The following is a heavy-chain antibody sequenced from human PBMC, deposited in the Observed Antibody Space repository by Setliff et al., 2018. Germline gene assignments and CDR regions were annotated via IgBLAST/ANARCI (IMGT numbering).Heavy chain of an antibody. J-gene: IGHJ4*02. CDR1: GFGFTTFG. CDR2: IGPYSGKT. CDR3: ARGRGPDIVVTIPGDY. Sequence: ASVKVSCKTSGFGFTTFGFSWVRQAPGQGLEWMGWIGPYSGKTDYAQKFQGRVIMTIDSSTTTAYLELKTLRSDDTAVYYCARGRGPDIVVTIPGDYWGQGTQVTVSS. V-gene: IGHV1-18*01. D-gene: IGHD2-15*01.